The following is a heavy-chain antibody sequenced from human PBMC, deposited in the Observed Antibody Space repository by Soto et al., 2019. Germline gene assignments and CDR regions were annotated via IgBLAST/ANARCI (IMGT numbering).Heavy chain of an antibody. J-gene: IGHJ6*02. Sequence: GGSLRLSCAASGFTFSSYSMNWVRQAPGKWLEWVSSISSSSSYIYYADSVKGRFTISRDNAKNSLYLQMNSLRAEDTAVYYWARDRQSYYYYYYGMDVWCQEXTVTVYS. CDR3: ARDRQSYYYYYYGMDV. V-gene: IGHV3-21*01. CDR2: ISSSSSYI. D-gene: IGHD3-10*01. CDR1: GFTFSSYS.